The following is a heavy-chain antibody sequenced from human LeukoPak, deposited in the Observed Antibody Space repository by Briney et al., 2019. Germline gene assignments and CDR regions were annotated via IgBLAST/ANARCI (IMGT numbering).Heavy chain of an antibody. D-gene: IGHD6-13*01. V-gene: IGHV3-23*01. J-gene: IGHJ4*02. CDR3: AKILGYSSSWADY. CDR2: ISGSGVST. Sequence: GGSLRLSCAASGFTFSNYAMSWVRQAPGKGLEWVSAISGSGVSTYYVDSVKGRFTISRDNSKNTLYLQMNSLRAEDTAVYYCAKILGYSSSWADYWGQGTLVTVSS. CDR1: GFTFSNYA.